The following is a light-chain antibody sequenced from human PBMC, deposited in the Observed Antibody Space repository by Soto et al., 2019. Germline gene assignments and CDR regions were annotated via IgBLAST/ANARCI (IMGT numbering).Light chain of an antibody. CDR2: YIS. J-gene: IGKJ5*01. CDR3: QQHNQWPIT. Sequence: EIVKTQSPPTLSVSPGETAALSCRASQSAGNFLAWYQQKPGQAPRLLIYYISTRATGLPARFSGSGSGTEFTLTINSLQSEDSAVYYCQQHNQWPITFGQGTRLEI. CDR1: QSAGNF. V-gene: IGKV3D-15*01.